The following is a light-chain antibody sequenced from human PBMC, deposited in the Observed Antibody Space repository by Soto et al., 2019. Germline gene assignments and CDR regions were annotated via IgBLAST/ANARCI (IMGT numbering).Light chain of an antibody. CDR3: QSYDSSLPHVV. J-gene: IGLJ2*01. CDR2: GNS. CDR1: SSNIGAGYD. Sequence: QSVLTQPPSGSGAPGQRVTISCTGSSSNIGAGYDVHWYQQLPGTAPKLLIYGNSNRPSGVPDRFSGSKSGTSASLAITGLQAEDEADYYCQSYDSSLPHVVFGGGTKLTVL. V-gene: IGLV1-40*01.